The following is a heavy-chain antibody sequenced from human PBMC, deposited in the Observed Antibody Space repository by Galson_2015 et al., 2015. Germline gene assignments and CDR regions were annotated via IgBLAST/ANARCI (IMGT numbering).Heavy chain of an antibody. J-gene: IGHJ4*02. CDR3: AKGLQLYYFDY. V-gene: IGHV4-38-2*01. CDR2: IYHSGST. D-gene: IGHD6-13*01. CDR1: GYSISSGYY. Sequence: CAASGYSISSGYYWGWIRQPPGKGLEWIGSIYHSGSTYYNPSLKSRVTISVDTSKNQFSLKLSSVTAADTAVYYCAKGLQLYYFDYWGQGTLVTVSS.